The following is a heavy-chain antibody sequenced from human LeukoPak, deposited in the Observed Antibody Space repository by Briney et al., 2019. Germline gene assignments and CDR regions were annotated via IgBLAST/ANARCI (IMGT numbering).Heavy chain of an antibody. CDR1: GFTFSSCA. V-gene: IGHV3-23*01. J-gene: IGHJ4*02. D-gene: IGHD1-26*01. CDR2: ISTSGGRT. Sequence: PGGSLRLSCAASGFTFSSCAMSWVRQAPGKGLEWVSAISTSGGRTYYADSVKGRFTISRDNSKNTLYLQMDSLRAEDTAVYYCARTSGSYFDYWGQGTLVTVSS. CDR3: ARTSGSYFDY.